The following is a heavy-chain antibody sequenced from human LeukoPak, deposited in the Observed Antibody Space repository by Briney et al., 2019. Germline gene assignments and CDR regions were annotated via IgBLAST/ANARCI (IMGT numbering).Heavy chain of an antibody. CDR2: IWYDGSNK. CDR3: AKDRMATITGSDY. CDR1: GFTFNSYG. Sequence: GGSLRLSCAASGFTFNSYGMHWVRQAPGKGLEWVAVIWYDGSNKYYADSVKGRFTISRDNSKNTLYLQMNSPRAEDTAVYYCAKDRMATITGSDYWGQGTLVTVSS. V-gene: IGHV3-33*06. J-gene: IGHJ4*02. D-gene: IGHD5-24*01.